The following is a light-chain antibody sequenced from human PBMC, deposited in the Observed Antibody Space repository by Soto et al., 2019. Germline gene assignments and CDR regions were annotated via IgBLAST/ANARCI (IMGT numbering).Light chain of an antibody. J-gene: IGLJ2*01. CDR1: SSNIGAGYD. CDR3: QSYDSGLGVVV. Sequence: QAVVTQPPSVSGAPGQRVTISCIGSSSNIGAGYDVHWYHHLPGTAPKLLIYDNTNRPSGVPDRFSGSKSGTSASLAITGLQADDEDDYYCQSYDSGLGVVVFGGGTQLTVL. CDR2: DNT. V-gene: IGLV1-40*01.